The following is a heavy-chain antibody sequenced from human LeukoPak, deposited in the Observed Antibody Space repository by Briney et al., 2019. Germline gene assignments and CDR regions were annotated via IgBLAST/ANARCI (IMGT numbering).Heavy chain of an antibody. CDR1: GYSFSNYN. D-gene: IGHD3-16*01. CDR3: ARESGELPATAQDFDY. Sequence: ASVKVSCKTSGYSFSNYNMHWIRQAPGQGHEWMGVVNPGSGNTLYRDKFQGRVTMTRDTSTSTIYMELSSLRSEDTAMYYCARESGELPATAQDFDYWGQGTLVTVSS. J-gene: IGHJ4*02. V-gene: IGHV1-46*01. CDR2: VNPGSGNT.